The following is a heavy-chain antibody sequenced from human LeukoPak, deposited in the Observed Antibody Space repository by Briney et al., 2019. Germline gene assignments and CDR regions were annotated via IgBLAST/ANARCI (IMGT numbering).Heavy chain of an antibody. CDR3: AEIAAAGTLFDY. V-gene: IGHV4-34*01. CDR2: INHRGST. CDR1: GVSFSAYY. D-gene: IGHD6-13*01. Sequence: PSETLSLTCAAYGVSFSAYYWSWIRQPPGKGLEWIGEINHRGSTNYNPSLMSRVTMSVDTSKNQFSLKLSSVTAADTAVYYCAEIAAAGTLFDYWGQGTLVTVSS. J-gene: IGHJ4*02.